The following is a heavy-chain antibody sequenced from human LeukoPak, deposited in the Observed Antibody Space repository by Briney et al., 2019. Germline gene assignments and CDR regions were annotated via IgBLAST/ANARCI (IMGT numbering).Heavy chain of an antibody. Sequence: SETLSLTCTISGGSISSYYWSWIRQPPGKGLEWIGYIYYSGSTNYNPSLKSRITISVDTSKNQFSLKLSSVTAADTAVYYCARGYGDYDFWSGYSYYDYMDVWGKGTTVTVYS. D-gene: IGHD3-3*01. CDR2: IYYSGST. CDR1: GGSISSYY. CDR3: ARGYGDYDFWSGYSYYDYMDV. J-gene: IGHJ6*03. V-gene: IGHV4-59*12.